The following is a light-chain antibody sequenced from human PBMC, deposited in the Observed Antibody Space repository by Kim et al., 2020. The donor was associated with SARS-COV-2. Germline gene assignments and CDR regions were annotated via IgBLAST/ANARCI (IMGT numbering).Light chain of an antibody. CDR1: QGISSY. J-gene: IGKJ4*01. Sequence: IQLTQSPSSLSASVGDRVTITCRASQGISSYLAWYQQNPGKAPKLLIYSASSLQSGVSSRFSGSGSGTDFTLTISSLQPEDFATYYCQQLHSYPLTFGGGTKVDIK. CDR2: SAS. V-gene: IGKV1-9*01. CDR3: QQLHSYPLT.